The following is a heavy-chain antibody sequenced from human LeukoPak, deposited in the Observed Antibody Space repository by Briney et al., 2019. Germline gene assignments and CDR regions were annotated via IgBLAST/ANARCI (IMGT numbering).Heavy chain of an antibody. V-gene: IGHV4-39*01. D-gene: IGHD3-3*01. CDR2: IYYSGST. CDR3: ARDTYDFWSGPMDV. Sequence: SETLSLTCTVSGGSISSSSYYWGWIRQPPGKGLEWIGSIYYSGSTYYNPSLKSRVTISVDTSKNQFSLKLSSVTAADTAVYYCARDTYDFWSGPMDVWGKGTTVTVSS. CDR1: GGSISSSSYY. J-gene: IGHJ6*03.